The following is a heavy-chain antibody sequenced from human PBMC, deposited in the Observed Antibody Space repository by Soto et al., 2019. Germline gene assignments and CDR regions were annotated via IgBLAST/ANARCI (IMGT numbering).Heavy chain of an antibody. CDR1: GGTFSSYS. J-gene: IGHJ4*02. CDR3: ARDVGEYSSSSFDY. CDR2: IIPIFGTA. V-gene: IGHV1-69*13. D-gene: IGHD6-6*01. Sequence: SVKVSCKASGGTFSSYSISWVLQAPGQGLEWMGGIIPIFGTANYAQKFQGRVTITADESTSTAYMELSSLRSEDTAVYYCARDVGEYSSSSFDYWGQGTLVTV.